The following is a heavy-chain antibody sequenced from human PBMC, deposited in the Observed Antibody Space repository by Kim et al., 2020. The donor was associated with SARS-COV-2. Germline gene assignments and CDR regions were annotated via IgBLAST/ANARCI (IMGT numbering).Heavy chain of an antibody. CDR1: GGSISSSSYY. D-gene: IGHD3-22*01. CDR3: VGQFTMIVVVITYYFDY. Sequence: SETLSLTCTVSGGSISSSSYYWGWIRQPPGKGLEWIGSIYYSGSTYYNPSLKNRVTISVDTSKNQFSLKLSSLTAADTAVYYCVGQFTMIVVVITYYFDYWGEGTLVAVSS. V-gene: IGHV4-39*01. J-gene: IGHJ4*02. CDR2: IYYSGST.